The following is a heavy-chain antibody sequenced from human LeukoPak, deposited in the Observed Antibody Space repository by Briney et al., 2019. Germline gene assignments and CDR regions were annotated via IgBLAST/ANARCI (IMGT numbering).Heavy chain of an antibody. CDR2: IIPIFGTA. CDR1: GGTFSSYA. Sequence: SVKVPCKASGGTFSSYAISRVRQAPGQGLEWMGGIIPIFGTANYAQKFQGRVTITTDESTSTAYMELSSLRSEDTAVYYCARAAGTLTTHPDYWGQGTLVTVSS. CDR3: ARAAGTLTTHPDY. V-gene: IGHV1-69*05. D-gene: IGHD4-11*01. J-gene: IGHJ4*02.